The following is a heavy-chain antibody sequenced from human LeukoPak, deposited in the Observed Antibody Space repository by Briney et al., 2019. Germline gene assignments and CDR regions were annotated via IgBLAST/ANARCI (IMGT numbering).Heavy chain of an antibody. CDR2: ISGSGGVT. V-gene: IGHV3-23*01. CDR3: ARIDSGYSYGLVDH. J-gene: IGHJ4*02. Sequence: PGGSLRLSCAASGFTFSRCAMGWVRQAPGKGLEWVSAISGSGGVTDYADSVKGRFTISRDKSKNTLYLQMNSLRAEDTAVYYCARIDSGYSYGLVDHWGQGTLVTVSS. D-gene: IGHD5-18*01. CDR1: GFTFSRCA.